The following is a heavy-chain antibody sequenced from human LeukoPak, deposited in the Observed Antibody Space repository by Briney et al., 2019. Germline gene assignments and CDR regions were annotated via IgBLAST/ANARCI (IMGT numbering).Heavy chain of an antibody. CDR2: IYYSGST. V-gene: IGHV4-39*01. CDR3: ARVRMPYYDSSGYPFDY. J-gene: IGHJ4*02. D-gene: IGHD3-22*01. CDR1: GGSISSSSYY. Sequence: SETLSLTCTVSGGSISSSSYYWGWIRQPPGKGLEWIGSIYYSGSTYYNPSLKSRASISVDTSKKQFSLKLSSVTAADTAVYYCARVRMPYYDSSGYPFDYWGQGTLVTVSS.